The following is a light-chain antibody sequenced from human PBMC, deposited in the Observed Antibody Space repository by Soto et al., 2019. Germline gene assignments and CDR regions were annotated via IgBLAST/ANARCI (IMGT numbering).Light chain of an antibody. V-gene: IGLV2-14*01. J-gene: IGLJ2*01. CDR1: SSDVGGYNY. Sequence: QSARTQPASVSGSPGQSITNSCTGTSSDVGGYNYVSWYQQHPGKAPKLMIYEVSNRPSGVSNRFSGSKSGNTASLTISGLQAEDEADYYCSSYTSSSTLVVFGGGTKVTVL. CDR3: SSYTSSSTLVV. CDR2: EVS.